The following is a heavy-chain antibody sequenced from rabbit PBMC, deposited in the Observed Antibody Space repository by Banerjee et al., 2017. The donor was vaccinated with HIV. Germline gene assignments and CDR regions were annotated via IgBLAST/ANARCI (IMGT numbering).Heavy chain of an antibody. J-gene: IGHJ3*01. Sequence: QEQLEESGGDLVKPEGSLTLTCTASGFSFSNKYVMCWVRQAPGKGLEWIACINTISGNTYYASWANGRFTITRSTSLNTVTLQMTSLTAADTATYFCARDLAGVIGWNFGLWGQGTLVTVS. CDR1: GFSFSNKYV. CDR3: ARDLAGVIGWNFGL. CDR2: INTISGNT. D-gene: IGHD4-1*01. V-gene: IGHV1S45*01.